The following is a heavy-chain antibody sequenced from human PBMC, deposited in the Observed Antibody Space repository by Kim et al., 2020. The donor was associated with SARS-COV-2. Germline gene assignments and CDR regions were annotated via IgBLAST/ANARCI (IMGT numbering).Heavy chain of an antibody. D-gene: IGHD6-19*01. J-gene: IGHJ4*02. V-gene: IGHV3-74*01. CDR2: INSDGSTI. CDR1: GFTFSSHW. Sequence: GGSLRLSCAASGFTFSSHWMHWVRQAPGKGLVWVSRINSDGSTISYADSVKGRFTISRDNAKNTLYLQMNSLRGEDTAVYYCARRQFTSGWYYFDYWGQGTMVTVSS. CDR3: ARRQFTSGWYYFDY.